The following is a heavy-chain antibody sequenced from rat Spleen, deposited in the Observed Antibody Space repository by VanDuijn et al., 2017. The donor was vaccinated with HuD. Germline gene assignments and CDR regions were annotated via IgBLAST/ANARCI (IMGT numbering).Heavy chain of an antibody. V-gene: IGHV5-19*01. Sequence: EVQLVESGGGLVLPGRSLKLSCATSGFSFSKYGMQWIRQAPAKGLEWVASISPGGGTTYYRDAMKGRFTISRDNAKSTLYLQMDSLRSEDTATYYCARRAQLRRGWYFDFWGPGTMVTVSS. CDR2: ISPGGGTT. J-gene: IGHJ1*01. CDR1: GFSFSKYG. D-gene: IGHD1-11*01. CDR3: ARRAQLRRGWYFDF.